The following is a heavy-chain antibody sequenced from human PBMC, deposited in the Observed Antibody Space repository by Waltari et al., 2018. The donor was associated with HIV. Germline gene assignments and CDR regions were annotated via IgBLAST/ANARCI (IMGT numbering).Heavy chain of an antibody. J-gene: IGHJ3*02. D-gene: IGHD2-15*01. CDR2: ISSSSSTR. CDR3: ARDVAGGTFDI. CDR1: GFTFSSFS. V-gene: IGHV3-48*01. Sequence: EVQLVESGGGLVQPGGALRLYCAVSGFTFSSFSMICVRQAPGKGLEWVAYISSSSSTRYYAGSVKGRFTISRDNAKNSLYLQMNSVGAEDTAVYYCARDVAGGTFDIWGQGTMVTVSS.